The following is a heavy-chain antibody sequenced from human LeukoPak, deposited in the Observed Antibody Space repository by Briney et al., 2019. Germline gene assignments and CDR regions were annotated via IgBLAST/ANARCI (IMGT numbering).Heavy chain of an antibody. J-gene: IGHJ5*02. CDR3: AKDPRGVGARGS. V-gene: IGHV3-23*01. CDR2: ISGSGDDT. Sequence: SGGSLRLSCAASGFTFSSYAMSWVRQAPGKGLEWVSGISGSGDDTYYADSVKGRIIISRDNSENTLYLQMHSLRLEDTAVYYCAKDPRGVGARGSWGQGTLVAVSS. D-gene: IGHD1-26*01. CDR1: GFTFSSYA.